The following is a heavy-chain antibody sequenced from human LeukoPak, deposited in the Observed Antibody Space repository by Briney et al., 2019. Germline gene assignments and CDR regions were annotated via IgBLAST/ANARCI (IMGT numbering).Heavy chain of an antibody. J-gene: IGHJ6*03. D-gene: IGHD6-13*01. CDR3: AREPGGIAAAGTPNYYGYMDV. CDR1: GFTFSSYW. Sequence: GGSLRLSCAASGFTFSSYWMSWGRQAPGKGLEWVANTKQDGSEKYYVDSVKGRFTISRDNAKNSLYLEMNSLRAEDTAVYYCAREPGGIAAAGTPNYYGYMDVSGKGTTVTASS. V-gene: IGHV3-7*01. CDR2: TKQDGSEK.